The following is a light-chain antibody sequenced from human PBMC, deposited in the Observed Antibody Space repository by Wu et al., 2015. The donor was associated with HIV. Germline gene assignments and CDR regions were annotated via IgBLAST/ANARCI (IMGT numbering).Light chain of an antibody. CDR2: GAS. Sequence: EIVMTQSPASLSVSPGEKASLSCRASQNAISNLAWYQHKRGQAPRLLIYGASTRATGVPARFSGSGSGTDFTLTISNMQSEDFAIYYCQQYYNWPRTFGQGTEVEIK. V-gene: IGKV3-15*01. CDR1: QNAISN. J-gene: IGKJ1*01. CDR3: QQYYNWPRT.